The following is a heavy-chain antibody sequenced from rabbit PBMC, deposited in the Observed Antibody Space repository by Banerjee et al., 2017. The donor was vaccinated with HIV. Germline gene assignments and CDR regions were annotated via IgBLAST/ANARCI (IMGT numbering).Heavy chain of an antibody. J-gene: IGHJ4*01. D-gene: IGHD1-1*01. CDR2: IYAGSSGST. CDR1: GFDLSSYYY. V-gene: IGHV1S40*01. CDR3: ARKVGSNGYYDW. Sequence: QSLEESGGDLVKPEGSLTLTCTASGFDLSSYYYMCWVRQAPGKGLEWIACIYAGSSGSTYYASWAKGRFTISKTSSTAVTLQMTSLTAADTATYFCARKVGSNGYYDWWGPGTLVTVS.